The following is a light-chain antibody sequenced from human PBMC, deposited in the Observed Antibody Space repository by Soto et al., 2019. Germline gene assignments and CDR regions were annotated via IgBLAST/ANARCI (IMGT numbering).Light chain of an antibody. CDR3: SSYTSSSTRV. V-gene: IGLV2-14*01. CDR1: RSDVGDNNY. J-gene: IGLJ1*01. Sequence: QSALTQPASVSGSPGQSITISCTGTRSDVGDNNYVSWYQQPPGKAPKLMIFDVSIRHSGVSNRFSGSKSGNTASLTISGLQAEDEADYYCSSYTSSSTRVFGTGTKVTVL. CDR2: DVS.